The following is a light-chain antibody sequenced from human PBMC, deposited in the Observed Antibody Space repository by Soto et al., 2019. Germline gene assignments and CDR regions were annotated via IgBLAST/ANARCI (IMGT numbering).Light chain of an antibody. Sequence: QSVLTQPASVSGSPGQSITISCTGTSSDVGNYNLVSWYQQYPGKAPKVMIYEVNKRPSGVSNRFSGSKSGNTASLTTSGLQAEDEADYYCCSYAGSSTRYVFGTGTKVTVL. V-gene: IGLV2-23*02. CDR1: SSDVGNYNL. CDR2: EVN. CDR3: CSYAGSSTRYV. J-gene: IGLJ1*01.